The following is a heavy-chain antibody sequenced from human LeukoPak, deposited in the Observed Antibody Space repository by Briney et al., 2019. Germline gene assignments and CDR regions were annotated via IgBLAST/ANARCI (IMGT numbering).Heavy chain of an antibody. D-gene: IGHD2-2*01. J-gene: IGHJ1*01. Sequence: PGRSLRLSCAASGFTFSGYGMHWVRQAPGKGLEWVAVIWYDGNNKFYADSVKGRFTISRDNPKNTLYLQMDSLRAEDTAVYYCARDGGPAAEYFQHWGQGTLVTVSS. CDR2: IWYDGNNK. V-gene: IGHV3-33*01. CDR3: ARDGGPAAEYFQH. CDR1: GFTFSGYG.